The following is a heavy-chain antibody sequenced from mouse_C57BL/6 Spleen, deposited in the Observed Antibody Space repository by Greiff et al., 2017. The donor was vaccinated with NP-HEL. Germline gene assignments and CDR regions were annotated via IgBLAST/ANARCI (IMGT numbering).Heavy chain of an antibody. CDR1: GYAFSSSW. Sequence: VQLQQSGPELVKPGASVKISCKASGYAFSSSWMNWVKQRPGKGLEWIGRIYPGDGDTNYNGKFKGKATLTADKSSSTAYMQLSSLTSEDSAVYFCARSGNYGSNFAMDYWGQGTSVTVSS. CDR3: ARSGNYGSNFAMDY. J-gene: IGHJ4*01. CDR2: IYPGDGDT. V-gene: IGHV1-82*01. D-gene: IGHD1-1*01.